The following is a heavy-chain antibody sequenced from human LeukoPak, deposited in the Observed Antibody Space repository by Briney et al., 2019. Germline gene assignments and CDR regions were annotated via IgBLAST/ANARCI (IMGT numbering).Heavy chain of an antibody. CDR3: AKDARPSGSRRMNWFDP. Sequence: GGSLRLSCAASGFTFSSYSMNWVRQAPGKGLEWVSSISSSSSYIYYADSVKGRFTISRDNSKNTLYLQMNSLRAEDTAVYYCAKDARPSGSRRMNWFDPWGQGTLVTVSS. D-gene: IGHD2-2*01. CDR1: GFTFSSYS. J-gene: IGHJ5*02. V-gene: IGHV3-21*01. CDR2: ISSSSSYI.